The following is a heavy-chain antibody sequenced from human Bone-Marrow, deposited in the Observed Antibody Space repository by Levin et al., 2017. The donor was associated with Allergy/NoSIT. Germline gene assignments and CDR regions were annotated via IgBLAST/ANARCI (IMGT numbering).Heavy chain of an antibody. D-gene: IGHD2-21*01. CDR2: IMPLFGTS. J-gene: IGHJ3*01. V-gene: IGHV1-69*06. CDR3: AKRANCGGDCFAFDV. CDR1: GGTSNNYP. Sequence: ASVKVSCKASGGTSNNYPINWVRQAPGQGPEWMGGIMPLFGTSDSAQRFQGRVTFTADKSTSTHYMELSGLKSEDTAVYYCAKRANCGGDCFAFDVWGQGTLVIVSS.